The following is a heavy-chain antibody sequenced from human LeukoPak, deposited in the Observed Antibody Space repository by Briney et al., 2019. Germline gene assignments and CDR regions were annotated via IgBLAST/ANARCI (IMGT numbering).Heavy chain of an antibody. D-gene: IGHD2-2*01. J-gene: IGHJ4*02. Sequence: ASVKVSCKASGYTFTNCYIHWVRQAPGQGLEWMGWINTNTGNPTYAQGFTGRFVFSLDTSVSTAYLQISSLKAEDTAVYYCARQGPGYCSSTSCYGVDYWGQGTLVTVSS. V-gene: IGHV7-4-1*02. CDR3: ARQGPGYCSSTSCYGVDY. CDR2: INTNTGNP. CDR1: GYTFTNCY.